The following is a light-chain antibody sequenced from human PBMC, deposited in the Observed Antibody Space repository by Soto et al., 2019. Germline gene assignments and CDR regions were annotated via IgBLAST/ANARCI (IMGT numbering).Light chain of an antibody. V-gene: IGKV3-15*01. CDR2: GAS. J-gene: IGKJ1*01. Sequence: EIVMTQSPATLSVSPGERATLSCRASQSVSNNLAWYQKKPRQAPRLLIYGASTRATGTPARFSGSGSGTEFTLTISSLQSEDFAFYYCQQYNNWWTFGQGTRVDIK. CDR3: QQYNNWWT. CDR1: QSVSNN.